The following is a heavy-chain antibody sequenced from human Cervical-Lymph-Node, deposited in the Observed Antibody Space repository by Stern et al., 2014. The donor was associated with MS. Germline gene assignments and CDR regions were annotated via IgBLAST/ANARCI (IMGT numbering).Heavy chain of an antibody. CDR3: ARGRGGNYRYYFDY. D-gene: IGHD4-23*01. V-gene: IGHV3-21*02. J-gene: IGHJ4*02. Sequence: EVQLVESGGGLVKPRGSLRLSCAASGFTFSSYSMNWVRQAPGKGLEWVASISSGGSYISYADSLKGRFTISRDNAKNSLYLQMNSLRAEDTAVYYCARGRGGNYRYYFDYWGRGTLVTVSS. CDR1: GFTFSSYS. CDR2: ISSGGSYI.